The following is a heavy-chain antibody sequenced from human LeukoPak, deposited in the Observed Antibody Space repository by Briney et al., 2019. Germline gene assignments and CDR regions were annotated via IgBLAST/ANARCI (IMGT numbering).Heavy chain of an antibody. V-gene: IGHV3-21*01. J-gene: IGHJ4*02. CDR1: GFTFSSYS. CDR2: ISSSSSYI. Sequence: GGSLRLSCAASGFTFSSYSMNWVRQAPGKGLEWVSSISSSSSYIYYADPVKGRFTISRDNAKNSLYLQMNSLRAEDTAVYYCARANRAREVGATNYWGQGTLVTVSS. CDR3: ARANRAREVGATNY. D-gene: IGHD1-26*01.